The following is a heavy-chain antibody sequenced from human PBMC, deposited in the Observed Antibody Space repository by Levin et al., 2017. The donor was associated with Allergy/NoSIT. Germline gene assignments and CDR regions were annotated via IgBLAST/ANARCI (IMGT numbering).Heavy chain of an antibody. CDR2: IRSKAYGGTT. J-gene: IGHJ4*02. CDR1: GFTFGDYA. Sequence: GGSLRLSCTASGFTFGDYAMSWFRQAPGKGLEWVGFIRSKAYGGTTEYAASVKGRFTISRDDSKSIAYLQMNSPKTEDTAEYYCTRDPIGGLRYFDWLLGGYFDYWGQGTLVTVSS. V-gene: IGHV3-49*03. D-gene: IGHD3-9*01. CDR3: TRDPIGGLRYFDWLLGGYFDY.